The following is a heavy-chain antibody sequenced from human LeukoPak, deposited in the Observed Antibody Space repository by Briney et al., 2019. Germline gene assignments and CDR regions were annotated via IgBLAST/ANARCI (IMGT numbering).Heavy chain of an antibody. CDR3: AKDHPQLGFDY. D-gene: IGHD6-13*01. Sequence: GGSLRLSCAASGFTFSSYAMHWVRQAPGKGLEWVAVISYDGSNKYYADSVKGRFTISRDNSKNTLYLQMNSLRAEDTAVYYCAKDHPQLGFDYWGQGTLVTVSS. V-gene: IGHV3-30-3*01. J-gene: IGHJ4*02. CDR1: GFTFSSYA. CDR2: ISYDGSNK.